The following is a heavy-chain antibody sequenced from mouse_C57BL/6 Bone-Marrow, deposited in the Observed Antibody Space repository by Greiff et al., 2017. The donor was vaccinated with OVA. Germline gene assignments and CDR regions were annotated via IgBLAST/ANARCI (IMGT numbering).Heavy chain of an antibody. CDR2: IDPNSGGT. CDR3: ARSALLWYPFAY. D-gene: IGHD2-1*01. CDR1: GYTFTSYW. Sequence: QVQLQQPGAELVKPGASVKLSCKASGYTFTSYWMHWVKQRPGRGLEWIGRIDPNSGGTKYNEKFKSKATLTVDKPSSTAYIQLSSLTSEDSAVYYCARSALLWYPFAYWGQGTLVTVSA. V-gene: IGHV1-72*01. J-gene: IGHJ3*01.